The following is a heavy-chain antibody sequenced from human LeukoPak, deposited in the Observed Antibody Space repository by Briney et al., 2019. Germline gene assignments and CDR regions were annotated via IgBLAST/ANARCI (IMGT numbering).Heavy chain of an antibody. J-gene: IGHJ4*02. V-gene: IGHV4-38-2*02. D-gene: IGHD3-10*01. CDR3: ARNVLLWFGELKAPYYFDY. CDR2: IYHSGST. Sequence: PSETLSLTCTVSGYSISSGYYWGWIRQPPGKGLEWIGSIYHSGSTYYNPSLKSRVTISVDTSKNQFSLKLSSVTAADTAVYYCARNVLLWFGELKAPYYFDYWGQGTLVTVSS. CDR1: GYSISSGYY.